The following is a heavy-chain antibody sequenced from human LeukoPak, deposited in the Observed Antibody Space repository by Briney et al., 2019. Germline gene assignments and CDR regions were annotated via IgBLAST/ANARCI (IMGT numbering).Heavy chain of an antibody. CDR2: VYPRDSDT. CDR3: ARPGERSRRDWNLDQ. J-gene: IGHJ4*02. CDR1: GYSFSNYW. V-gene: IGHV5-51*01. Sequence: GESLKITCKASGYSFSNYWIGWVRQVPGKGLEWMGIVYPRDSDTRYSPSFQGQVTISADKSISTAYLQWSSLKASDTAVYYCARPGERSRRDWNLDQWGQGTLVTVSS. D-gene: IGHD1-1*01.